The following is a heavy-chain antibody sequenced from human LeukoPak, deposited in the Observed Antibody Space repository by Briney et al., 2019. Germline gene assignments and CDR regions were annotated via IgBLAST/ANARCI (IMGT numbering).Heavy chain of an antibody. CDR3: ARRGSSWYGAFDI. D-gene: IGHD6-13*01. CDR1: GGSISSYY. V-gene: IGHV4-59*01. J-gene: IGHJ3*02. CDR2: IYSSGST. Sequence: PSETLSLTCTVSGGSISSYYWSWIRQPPGKGLEWIGYIYSSGSTNYNPSLKSRVTISVDTSKNQFSLKLSSVTAADTAVYYCARRGSSWYGAFDIWGQGTMVTVSS.